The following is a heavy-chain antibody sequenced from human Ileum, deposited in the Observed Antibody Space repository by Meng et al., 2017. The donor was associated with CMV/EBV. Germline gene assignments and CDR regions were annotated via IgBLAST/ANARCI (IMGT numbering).Heavy chain of an antibody. CDR3: ARMKVLQRVAEN. Sequence: GESLKISCAASGFTFSSYEIKWVRQAPGKGLEWVSDISSSGSITYYVDSVKGRFTISRDNAKNSVYVQMSSLRPEDTAAYYCARMKVLQRVAENWGQGTPVTVSS. D-gene: IGHD2/OR15-2a*01. CDR1: GFTFSSYE. CDR2: ISSSGSIT. V-gene: IGHV3-48*03. J-gene: IGHJ4*03.